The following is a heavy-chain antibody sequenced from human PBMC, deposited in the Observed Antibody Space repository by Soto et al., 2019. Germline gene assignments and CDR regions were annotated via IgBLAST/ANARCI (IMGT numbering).Heavy chain of an antibody. V-gene: IGHV1-8*01. Sequence: ASLKVSWKASGYTFTNYDINWVRKAPGQGLEWMGWMNPNSGNTGYAQKFQGRVTMTRDTSIRTAYMELSSLRSEDTAMYYCARADAAYYGMDVWGQGTTVTVSS. CDR3: ARADAAYYGMDV. J-gene: IGHJ6*02. CDR1: GYTFTNYD. CDR2: MNPNSGNT.